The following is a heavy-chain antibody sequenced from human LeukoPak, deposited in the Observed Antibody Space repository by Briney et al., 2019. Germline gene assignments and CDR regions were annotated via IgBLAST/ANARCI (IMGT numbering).Heavy chain of an antibody. CDR3: AREANYYGSGTYYKTFDY. V-gene: IGHV4-30-4*01. Sequence: SQTLSLTCTVSGGSISSGGYYWSWIRQPPGKGLEWIGYIHYSGSTYCNPSLKSRVTISVDTSKNQFSLKLSSVTAADTAVYYCAREANYYGSGTYYKTFDYWGQGALVTVSS. D-gene: IGHD3-10*01. CDR1: GGSISSGGYY. J-gene: IGHJ4*02. CDR2: IHYSGST.